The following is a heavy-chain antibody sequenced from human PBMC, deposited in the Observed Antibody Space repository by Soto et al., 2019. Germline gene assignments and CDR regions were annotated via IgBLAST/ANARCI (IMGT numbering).Heavy chain of an antibody. CDR1: GGTFSSYT. D-gene: IGHD5-12*01. J-gene: IGHJ6*02. Sequence: QVQVVQSGAEVKKPGSSVKVSCKASGGTFSSYTINWVRQAPGQGLEWMGRFIPILGLANYAQKFKGRVTITADKSTSTAYMELSSLRSEDTAVYYCASGKMASIPYERGYGMDVWGQGTTVTVSS. CDR3: ASGKMASIPYERGYGMDV. CDR2: FIPILGLA. V-gene: IGHV1-69*02.